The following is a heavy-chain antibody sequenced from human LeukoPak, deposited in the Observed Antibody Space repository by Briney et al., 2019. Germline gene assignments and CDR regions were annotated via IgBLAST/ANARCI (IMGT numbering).Heavy chain of an antibody. J-gene: IGHJ4*02. CDR2: ISGSGGST. CDR1: GFTFSSYA. D-gene: IGHD2-2*02. V-gene: IGHV3-23*01. Sequence: GGSLRLSCAASGFTFSSYAMSWVRQAPGKGLEWVSAISGSGGSTYYADSVKGRFTISRDNSKNTLYLQMNSLRAEDTAVYYCAKQALNCSSTSCYIFRTWGQGTLVTVSS. CDR3: AKQALNCSSTSCYIFRT.